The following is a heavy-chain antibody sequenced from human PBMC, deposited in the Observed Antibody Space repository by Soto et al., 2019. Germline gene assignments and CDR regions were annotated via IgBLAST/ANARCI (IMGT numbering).Heavy chain of an antibody. D-gene: IGHD2-2*02. CDR3: AKRGDIVVVPAAVRYSGYDLGPLDP. J-gene: IGHJ5*02. V-gene: IGHV3-23*01. CDR1: GFTFSSYA. Sequence: PGGSLRLSCAASGFTFSSYAMSWVRQAPGKGLEWVSAISGSGGSTYYADSVKGRFTISRDNSKNTLYLQMNSLRAEDTAVYYCAKRGDIVVVPAAVRYSGYDLGPLDPWGQGTLVTVSS. CDR2: ISGSGGST.